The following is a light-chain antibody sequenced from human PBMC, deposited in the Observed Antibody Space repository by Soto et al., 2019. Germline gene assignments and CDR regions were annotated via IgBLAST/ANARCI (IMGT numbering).Light chain of an antibody. Sequence: LTQPPSASGSPGQSVTISCTGTSSDVGGYNYVSWYQQHPGKAPKLMIYEVSQRPSGVPDRFSGSKSGNTASLTVSGLQAEDEADYYCNSYAGSNNVFGTGTRSPS. V-gene: IGLV2-8*01. CDR3: NSYAGSNNV. J-gene: IGLJ1*01. CDR1: SSDVGGYNY. CDR2: EVS.